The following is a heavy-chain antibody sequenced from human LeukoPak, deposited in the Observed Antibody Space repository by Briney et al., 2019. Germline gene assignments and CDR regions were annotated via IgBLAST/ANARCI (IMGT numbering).Heavy chain of an antibody. D-gene: IGHD3-3*01. V-gene: IGHV4-39*01. Sequence: SETLSLTCTVSGGSISSSSYYWGWIRQPPGKGLEWIGSIYYSGSTYYNPSLKSRVTISVDTSKNQFSLKLSSVTAADTAVYYCARQGSGYRIYYFDYWGQGTLVTVSS. CDR3: ARQGSGYRIYYFDY. J-gene: IGHJ4*02. CDR1: GGSISSSSYY. CDR2: IYYSGST.